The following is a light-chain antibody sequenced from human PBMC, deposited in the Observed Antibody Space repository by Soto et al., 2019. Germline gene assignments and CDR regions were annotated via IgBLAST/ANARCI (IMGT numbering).Light chain of an antibody. Sequence: DIQMTQSPSSLSASVGDRVTITCRASQNINIHLNWYQQKPGKAPKLLIFAASTLQSGVPSWFSGSGSGTDFTLTISSLQPEEFATYYCQQSYSTPRTFGQGTKVEIK. CDR2: AAS. CDR1: QNINIH. V-gene: IGKV1-39*01. CDR3: QQSYSTPRT. J-gene: IGKJ1*01.